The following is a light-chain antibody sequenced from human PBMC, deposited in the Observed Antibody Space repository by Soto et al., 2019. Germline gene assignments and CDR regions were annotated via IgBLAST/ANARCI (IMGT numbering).Light chain of an antibody. CDR2: WAS. Sequence: DIVMTQSPDSLDVSLGERATINCKSSQSVLYSSNTKNYLAWYQQKPGQPPKLLIYWASTRESGVPDRFSGSGSGTDFTLTISSLQAEDVAVYYCQQYYSTPPWTFGQGTKVEIK. J-gene: IGKJ1*01. CDR1: QSVLYSSNTKNY. V-gene: IGKV4-1*01. CDR3: QQYYSTPPWT.